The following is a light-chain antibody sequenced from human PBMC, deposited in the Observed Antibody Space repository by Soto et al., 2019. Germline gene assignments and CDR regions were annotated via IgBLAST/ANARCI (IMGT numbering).Light chain of an antibody. CDR1: SSDVGGYNY. CDR2: EVN. J-gene: IGLJ1*01. Sequence: QSALTQPPSASGSPGQSVTISCTGTSSDVGGYNYVSWYQQHPGKVPKLMVYEVNKRPSGVPDRFSGSKSGNTASLTVSGLQAEDEADYYCTSYAGGNKVFGT. CDR3: TSYAGGNKV. V-gene: IGLV2-8*01.